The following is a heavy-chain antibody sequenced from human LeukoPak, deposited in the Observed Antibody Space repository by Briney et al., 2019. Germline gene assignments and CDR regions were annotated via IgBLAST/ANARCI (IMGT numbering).Heavy chain of an antibody. CDR1: GGSISSYN. Sequence: PSETLSLTCTVSGGSISSYNWSSIRQPPGKGLGWVWYIYYSASPNYNPPLKSRVTISVDTYKNQFSLKLSSVSAADTAGYYCARALDYWGQGTLVTVSS. CDR3: ARALDY. V-gene: IGHV4-59*01. J-gene: IGHJ4*02. CDR2: IYYSASP.